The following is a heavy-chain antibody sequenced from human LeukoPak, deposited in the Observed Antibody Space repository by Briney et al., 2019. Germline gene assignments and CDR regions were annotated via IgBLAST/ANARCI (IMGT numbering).Heavy chain of an antibody. CDR3: ARGPYSVLVIRPPGAFDI. V-gene: IGHV4-34*01. CDR2: INHSGST. CDR1: GGSFSGYY. D-gene: IGHD1-1*01. Sequence: PSETLSLTCAVYGGSFSGYYWSWIRQPPGKGLEWIGEINHSGSTNYNPSLKSRVTMSVDTSKNQFSLKLSSVTAADTAVYYCARGPYSVLVIRPPGAFDIWGQGTMVTVSS. J-gene: IGHJ3*02.